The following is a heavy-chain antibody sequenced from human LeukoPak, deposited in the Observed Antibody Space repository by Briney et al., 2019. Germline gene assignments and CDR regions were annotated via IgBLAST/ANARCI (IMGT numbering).Heavy chain of an antibody. D-gene: IGHD5-18*01. CDR1: GFSFSSYW. CDR3: ARLTWDTTMVRYYFDF. V-gene: IGHV4-59*08. CDR2: IYYTGTT. J-gene: IGHJ4*02. Sequence: AGGSLRLSCEASGFSFSSYWMSWVRQAPGKGLEWSGYIYYTGTTAYNPSLKSRVTISLDTSKNQLSLKLSSVTAADTAVYYCARLTWDTTMVRYYFDFWGQGTQVTVSS.